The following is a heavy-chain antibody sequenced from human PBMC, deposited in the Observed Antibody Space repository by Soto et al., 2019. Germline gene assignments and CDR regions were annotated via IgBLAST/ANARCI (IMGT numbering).Heavy chain of an antibody. D-gene: IGHD1-1*01. J-gene: IGHJ4*02. CDR1: GGSVSSGIYY. Sequence: SETPSLTCTVSGGSVSSGIYYWSWIRQPPGKGLEWIGYIYYSGSTNYNPSLKSRVTISVDTSKNQFSLKLSSVTAADTAVYYCARDRLERNFDYWGQGTLVTVSS. V-gene: IGHV4-61*01. CDR2: IYYSGST. CDR3: ARDRLERNFDY.